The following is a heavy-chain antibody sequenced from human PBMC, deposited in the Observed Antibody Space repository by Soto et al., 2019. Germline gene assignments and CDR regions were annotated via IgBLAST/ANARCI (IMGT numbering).Heavy chain of an antibody. V-gene: IGHV3-33*01. CDR3: ARDVDTTSHLNWFDP. D-gene: IGHD5-18*01. Sequence: QVQLVESGGGVVQPGRSLRLSCAVSGFSLSGYGMHWVRQAPGKGLEWVAVIWYDGTTKNYADSVKGRFTISRDSSKNTVYLQMDSLKVDDTAVYYCARDVDTTSHLNWFDPWGQGVLVTVSS. J-gene: IGHJ5*02. CDR1: GFSLSGYG. CDR2: IWYDGTTK.